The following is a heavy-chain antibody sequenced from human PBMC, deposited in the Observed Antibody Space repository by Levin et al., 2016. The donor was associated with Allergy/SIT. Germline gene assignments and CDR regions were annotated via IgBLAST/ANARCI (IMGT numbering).Heavy chain of an antibody. CDR2: IIPIFGTA. CDR3: ARGDYYYYGMDV. J-gene: IGHJ6*02. Sequence: SVKVSCKASGGTFSSYAISWVRQAPGQGLEWMGGIIPIFGTANYAQKFQGRVTITADESTSTAYMELSSLRSEDTAVYYCARGDYYYYGMDVWGQGTTVTVSS. V-gene: IGHV1-69*13. CDR1: GGTFSSYA.